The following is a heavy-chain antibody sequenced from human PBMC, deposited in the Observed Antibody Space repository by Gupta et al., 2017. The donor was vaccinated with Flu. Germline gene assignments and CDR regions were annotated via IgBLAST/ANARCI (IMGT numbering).Heavy chain of an antibody. D-gene: IGHD3-16*01. Sequence: QVQLVESGGGLVKPGGSLRLSCAASGFTFSAYSMTWIRQAPGKGLEWVSNIGRSSNYTNYADSVKGRFTISRDNAKNSLYLQMNSLRAEDTAVYYCARGGPPGGYWGQGTLVTVSS. CDR1: GFTFSAYS. CDR2: IGRSSNYT. CDR3: ARGGPPGGY. J-gene: IGHJ4*02. V-gene: IGHV3-11*05.